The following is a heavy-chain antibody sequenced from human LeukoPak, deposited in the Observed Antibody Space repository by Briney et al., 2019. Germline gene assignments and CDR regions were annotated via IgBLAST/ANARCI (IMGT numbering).Heavy chain of an antibody. V-gene: IGHV1-46*01. CDR3: ARDLSRPVVVVAAIPGY. J-gene: IGHJ4*02. CDR2: INPSGGST. Sequence: RASVKVSCKASGGTFSSYAISWVRQAPGQGLEWMGIINPSGGSTSYAQKFQGRVTMTRDTSTSTVYMELSSLRSEDTAVYYCARDLSRPVVVVAAIPGYWGQGTLVAVSS. D-gene: IGHD2-15*01. CDR1: GGTFSSYA.